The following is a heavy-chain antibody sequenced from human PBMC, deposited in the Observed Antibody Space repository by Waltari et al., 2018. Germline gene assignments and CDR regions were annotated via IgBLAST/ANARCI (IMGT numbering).Heavy chain of an antibody. D-gene: IGHD3-3*01. CDR2: INHSGST. CDR3: ARGRGYDFWSGYQFDY. Sequence: QVQLQQWGAGLLKPSETLSLTCAVYGGSFSGYYWSWIRQPPGKGLEWIGEINHSGSTNYNPSLKSRVTISVDTSKNQFSLKLSSVTAADTAVYYCARGRGYDFWSGYQFDYWGQGTLVTVSS. V-gene: IGHV4-34*01. J-gene: IGHJ4*02. CDR1: GGSFSGYY.